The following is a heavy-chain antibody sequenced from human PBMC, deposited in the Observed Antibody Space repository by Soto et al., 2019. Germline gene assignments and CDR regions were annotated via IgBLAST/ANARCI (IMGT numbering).Heavy chain of an antibody. CDR1: GGTFTTSA. V-gene: IGHV1-69*12. CDR2: IMPIFRTP. D-gene: IGHD5-12*01. J-gene: IGHJ6*02. Sequence: QVQLEQSGAEVKRPGSSVRVSCKASGGTFTTSAISWVRQAPGQGLEWMAGIMPIFRTPDYAQKFQGRVTVTAHECTSTAYMELSGLRSDDTAVYYCARDKDRLQLGGNYYYILDVWGQGTTVTVSS. CDR3: ARDKDRLQLGGNYYYILDV.